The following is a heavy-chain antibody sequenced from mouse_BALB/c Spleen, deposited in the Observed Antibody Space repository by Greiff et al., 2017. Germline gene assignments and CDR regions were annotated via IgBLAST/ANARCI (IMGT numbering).Heavy chain of an antibody. V-gene: IGHV2-9*02. CDR1: GFSLTSYG. Sequence: QVQLQQSGPGLVQPSQSLSITCTVSGFSLTSYGVHWVRQPPGKGLEWLGVIWAGGSTNYNSALMSRLSISKDNSKSQVFLKMNSLQTDDTAMYYCAREAYYGNYVSAMDYWGQGTSVTVSS. CDR2: IWAGGST. D-gene: IGHD2-10*01. J-gene: IGHJ4*01. CDR3: AREAYYGNYVSAMDY.